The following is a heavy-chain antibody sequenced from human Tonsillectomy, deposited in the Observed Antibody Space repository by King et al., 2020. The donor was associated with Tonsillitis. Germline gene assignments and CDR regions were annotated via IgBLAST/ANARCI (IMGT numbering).Heavy chain of an antibody. J-gene: IGHJ2*01. CDR1: GFTFSSYA. CDR2: ISGSGGST. Sequence: VQLVESGGGLVQPGGSLRLSCAASGFTFSSYAMSWVRQAPGKGLEWVSAISGSGGSTYYADSVKGRFTISRHNSKNTLYLQMNSLRAEDTALYYGTKLEYGSANWYFDLWGRGTLVTVSS. D-gene: IGHD3-10*01. CDR3: TKLEYGSANWYFDL. V-gene: IGHV3-23*04.